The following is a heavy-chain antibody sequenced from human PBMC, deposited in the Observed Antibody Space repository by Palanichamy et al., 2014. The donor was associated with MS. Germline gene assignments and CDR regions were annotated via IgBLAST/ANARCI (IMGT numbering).Heavy chain of an antibody. J-gene: IGHJ6*02. Sequence: QVHLLQSGAEVKKPGASVKVSCKASGYNFTSDAMHWVRQAPGQRLEWMGWVDSGKGKTKYSQRFQGRLTITWDTSATTVYMDLSSLRSEDTAVYYCARTTNRDFYYGTDVWGQGTTVTVSS. CDR3: ARTTNRDFYYGTDV. V-gene: IGHV1-3*01. CDR2: VDSGKGKT. CDR1: GYNFTSDA. D-gene: IGHD1-1*01.